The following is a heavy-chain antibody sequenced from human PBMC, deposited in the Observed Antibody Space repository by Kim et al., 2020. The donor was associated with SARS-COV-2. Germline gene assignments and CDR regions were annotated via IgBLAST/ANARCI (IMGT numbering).Heavy chain of an antibody. Sequence: GATHYAASVKGRFIISRDNSKNSVSLQMTSLRADDTAVYYCMGAGGYSYWGQGTLVTVSS. CDR2: GAT. V-gene: IGHV3-66*01. CDR3: MGAGGYSY. D-gene: IGHD1-26*01. J-gene: IGHJ4*02.